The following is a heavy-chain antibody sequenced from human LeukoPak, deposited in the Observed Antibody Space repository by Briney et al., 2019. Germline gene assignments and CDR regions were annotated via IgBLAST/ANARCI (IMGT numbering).Heavy chain of an antibody. CDR3: ARDIRDSSGYYYYFDS. CDR1: GFTVSSSY. J-gene: IGHJ4*02. Sequence: AGTLRLSCAASGFTVSSSYMSWVRQAPGKGLEWVSLIYSGGSTHYADSVKGRFTISRDTSKNTLYLQMNSLRAEDTALYYCARDIRDSSGYYYYFDSWGQGTLVTVSS. D-gene: IGHD3-22*01. V-gene: IGHV3-66*02. CDR2: IYSGGST.